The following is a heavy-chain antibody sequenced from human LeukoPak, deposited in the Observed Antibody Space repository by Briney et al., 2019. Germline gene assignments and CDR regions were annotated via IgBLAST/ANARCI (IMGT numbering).Heavy chain of an antibody. J-gene: IGHJ3*02. CDR1: GFTFSTYW. V-gene: IGHV3-30*02. CDR3: AKEYDILTGYYAFDI. D-gene: IGHD3-9*01. Sequence: PGGSLRLSCAASGFTFSTYWMNWFRRTPGKGLEWVAFLRYDGSNKYYADSVKGRFTISRDNSKNTLYLQMNSLRAEDTAVYYCAKEYDILTGYYAFDIWGQGTMVTVSS. CDR2: LRYDGSNK.